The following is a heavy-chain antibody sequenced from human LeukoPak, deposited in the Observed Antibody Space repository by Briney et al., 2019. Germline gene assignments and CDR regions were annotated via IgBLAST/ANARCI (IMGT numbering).Heavy chain of an antibody. CDR1: GFIFGGYA. CDR3: ARGFNDFWSGSQLEY. V-gene: IGHV3-30-3*01. D-gene: IGHD3-3*01. CDR2: ISYDGGKT. J-gene: IGHJ4*02. Sequence: GGSLRLSCAASGFIFGGYAMHWVRQAPGRGLQWLAVISYDGGKTYYADSVEGRFTISRDNSKSTVYLEINSLRSEDTAIYYCARGFNDFWSGSQLEYWGQGTLVTVSS.